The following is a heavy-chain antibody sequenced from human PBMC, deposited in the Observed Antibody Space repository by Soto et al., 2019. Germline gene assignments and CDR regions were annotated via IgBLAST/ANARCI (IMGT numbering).Heavy chain of an antibody. CDR3: AKDTVVVPAAMGSWFDP. J-gene: IGHJ5*02. Sequence: PGGSLRLSCAASGFTFSSYAMSWVRQAPGKGLEWVSAISGSGGSTYYADSVKGRFTISRDNSKNTLYLQMNSLRAEDTAVYYCAKDTVVVPAAMGSWFDPWGQGTRVTVSS. D-gene: IGHD2-2*01. V-gene: IGHV3-23*01. CDR1: GFTFSSYA. CDR2: ISGSGGST.